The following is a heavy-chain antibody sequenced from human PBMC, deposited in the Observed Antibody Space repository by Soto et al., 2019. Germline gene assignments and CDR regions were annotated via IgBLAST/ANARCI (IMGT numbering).Heavy chain of an antibody. Sequence: ASVKVSCKASGYTLTRYSIHWVRQAPGQRLEWMGWINAGNGNTKFSQKFQGRATITRDTSASTAYMELRGLRSEDTAVYYCAILGTYYFDNSDNYFDFWGQGTLVTVSS. CDR3: AILGTYYFDNSDNYFDF. CDR2: INAGNGNT. J-gene: IGHJ4*02. V-gene: IGHV1-3*01. D-gene: IGHD3-22*01. CDR1: GYTLTRYS.